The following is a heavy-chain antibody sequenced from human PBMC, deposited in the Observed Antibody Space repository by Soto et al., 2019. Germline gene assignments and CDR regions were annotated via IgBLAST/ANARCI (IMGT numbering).Heavy chain of an antibody. CDR1: GFTFSSYA. D-gene: IGHD3-3*01. CDR3: AKDYDDFWSGYAFDY. Sequence: GGSLRLSCAASGFTFSSYAMSWVRQAPGKGLEWVSSISGSGGSTYYADSVKGRFTISRDNSKNTLYLQMNSLRAEDTAVYYCAKDYDDFWSGYAFDYWGQGTLVTVSS. V-gene: IGHV3-23*01. CDR2: ISGSGGST. J-gene: IGHJ4*02.